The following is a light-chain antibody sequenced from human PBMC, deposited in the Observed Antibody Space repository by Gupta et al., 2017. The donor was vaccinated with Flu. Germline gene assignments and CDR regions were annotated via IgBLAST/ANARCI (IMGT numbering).Light chain of an antibody. CDR2: AAS. CDR1: QGIGSL. CDR3: QQLNNYPFT. J-gene: IGKJ4*01. Sequence: DLPLTKSPSLLSASVGDRVTITCRAGQGIGSLLDWYQQKPGKAPKLLIFAASTRESGVPSRFSGSGSGTEFTLTINNLQPEDFATYYCQQLNNYPFTFGRGTKVEV. V-gene: IGKV1-9*01.